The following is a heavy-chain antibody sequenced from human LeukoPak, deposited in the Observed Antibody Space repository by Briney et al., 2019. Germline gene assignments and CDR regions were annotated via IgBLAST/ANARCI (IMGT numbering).Heavy chain of an antibody. V-gene: IGHV1-2*02. D-gene: IGHD1-20*01. Sequence: ASVKVSCKASGYTFTGFYMHWVRQAPGQGLEWMGWINPNSGGTNYAQKFQGRVTMTRDTSIRTAYMELSRLRSDDTTVYYCSRVLYNWNDRQSFDYWGRGTLVTVSS. J-gene: IGHJ4*02. CDR2: INPNSGGT. CDR1: GYTFTGFY. CDR3: SRVLYNWNDRQSFDY.